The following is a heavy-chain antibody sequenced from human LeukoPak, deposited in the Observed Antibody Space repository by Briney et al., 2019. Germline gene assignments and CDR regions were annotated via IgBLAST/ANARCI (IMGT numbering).Heavy chain of an antibody. V-gene: IGHV4-30-2*01. CDR1: GGSISSGGYS. J-gene: IGHJ2*01. D-gene: IGHD5-12*01. Sequence: PSQTLSLTCAVSGGSISSGGYSWSWIRQPPGKGLEWIGYIYHSGSTYYNPSLKSRVTISVDRSKNQFSLKLSSVTAADTAVYYCARAPFLARDGYNQGNWYFDLWGRGTLVTVSS. CDR2: IYHSGST. CDR3: ARAPFLARDGYNQGNWYFDL.